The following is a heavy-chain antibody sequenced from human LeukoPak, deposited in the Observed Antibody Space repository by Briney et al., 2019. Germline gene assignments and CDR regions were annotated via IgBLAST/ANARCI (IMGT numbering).Heavy chain of an antibody. Sequence: GSSVKVSCKASGGTFSSYASSWVRQAPGQGLEWMGRIIPILGIANYAQKFQGRVTITADKSTSTAYMELSSLRSEDTAVYYCARVYYDSSGYMRHPFDYWGQGTLVTVSS. J-gene: IGHJ4*02. CDR3: ARVYYDSSGYMRHPFDY. CDR2: IIPILGIA. CDR1: GGTFSSYA. V-gene: IGHV1-69*04. D-gene: IGHD3-22*01.